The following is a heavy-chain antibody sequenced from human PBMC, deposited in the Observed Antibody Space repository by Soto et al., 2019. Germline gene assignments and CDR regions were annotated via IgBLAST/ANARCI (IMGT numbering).Heavy chain of an antibody. CDR1: GDSVNSGSFY. V-gene: IGHV4-61*01. CDR3: ARLRRGMTIFGPCMDV. CDR2: INYSGST. J-gene: IGHJ6*03. D-gene: IGHD3-3*01. Sequence: SETLSLTCTVSGDSVNSGSFYWSWIRQPPGKGLEWIGYINYSGSTNYNPSLKSRVTISVDTSKNQFSLKLSSVTAADTAVYYCARLRRGMTIFGPCMDVWGKGTTVTVSS.